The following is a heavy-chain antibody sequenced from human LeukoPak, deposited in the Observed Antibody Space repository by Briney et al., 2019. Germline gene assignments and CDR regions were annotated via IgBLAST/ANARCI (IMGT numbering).Heavy chain of an antibody. CDR2: MNPNSGNT. V-gene: IGHV1-8*01. D-gene: IGHD6-25*01. CDR1: GYTFTSYD. Sequence: ASVKVSCKASGYTFTSYDINWVRQATGQGLEWMGWMNPNSGNTGYAQKFQGRVAMTRNTSISTAYMELSSLRSEDTAVYYCARGVVFMAAAGYYYYYGMDVWGQGTTVTVSS. CDR3: ARGVVFMAAAGYYYYYGMDV. J-gene: IGHJ6*02.